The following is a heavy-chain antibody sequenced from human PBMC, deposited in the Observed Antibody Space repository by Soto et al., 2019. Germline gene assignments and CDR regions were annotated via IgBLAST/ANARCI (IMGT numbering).Heavy chain of an antibody. Sequence: EVQLFESGGGLVHPGGSLRLSCAASGFTFGNYAMNWVRQAPGKGLEWVSGISGSSGTTYYADSVRGRFTISRDNSKNTLFLQMSRLRVEDTAVYYCAKDYGRSPVAADYWGQGTLVTVSS. CDR2: ISGSSGTT. V-gene: IGHV3-23*01. D-gene: IGHD6-19*01. CDR1: GFTFGNYA. J-gene: IGHJ4*02. CDR3: AKDYGRSPVAADY.